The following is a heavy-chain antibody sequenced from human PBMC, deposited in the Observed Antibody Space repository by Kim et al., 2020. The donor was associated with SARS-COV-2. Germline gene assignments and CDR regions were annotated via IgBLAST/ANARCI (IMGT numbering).Heavy chain of an antibody. V-gene: IGHV1-69*13. CDR1: GGTFSSYA. CDR3: ARGKGAYCGGDCSNNWFDP. CDR2: IIPIFGTA. Sequence: SVKVSCKASGGTFSSYAISWVRQAPGQGLEWMGGIIPIFGTANYAQKFQGRVTITADESTSTAYMELSSLRSEDTAVYYCARGKGAYCGGDCSNNWFDPWGQGTLVTVSS. J-gene: IGHJ5*02. D-gene: IGHD2-21*02.